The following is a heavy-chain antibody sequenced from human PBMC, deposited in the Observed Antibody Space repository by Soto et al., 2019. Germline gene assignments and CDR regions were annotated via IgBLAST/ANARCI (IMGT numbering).Heavy chain of an antibody. CDR3: AKMDADLLPYYYCGIDV. D-gene: IGHD1-26*01. V-gene: IGHV3-30*18. Sequence: QVQLVESGGGVVQPGRSLRLSCAASGFRFSDYGIHWVRQAPGKGLEWVALISYDGSKKFYTDSVKGRFTISRDNSKNTMYLQIDRLRAEDTAVYYCAKMDADLLPYYYCGIDVWGQGTTVTVSS. J-gene: IGHJ6*02. CDR1: GFRFSDYG. CDR2: ISYDGSKK.